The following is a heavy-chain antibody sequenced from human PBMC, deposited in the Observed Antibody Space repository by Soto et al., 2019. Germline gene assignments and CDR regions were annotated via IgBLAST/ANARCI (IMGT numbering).Heavy chain of an antibody. CDR1: GYTFTSYG. J-gene: IGHJ6*02. Sequence: ASVKVSCKASGYTFTSYGISWVRQAPGQGLEWMGWISAYNGNTNYAQKLQGRVTMTTDTSTSTAYMELRSLRSDDTAVYYCARGLSSSPYYCYGMDVWGQGTTVTVSS. CDR2: ISAYNGNT. CDR3: ARGLSSSPYYCYGMDV. D-gene: IGHD6-19*01. V-gene: IGHV1-18*01.